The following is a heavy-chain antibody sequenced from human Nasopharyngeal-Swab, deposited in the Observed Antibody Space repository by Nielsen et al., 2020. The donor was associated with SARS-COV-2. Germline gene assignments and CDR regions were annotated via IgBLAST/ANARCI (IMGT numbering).Heavy chain of an antibody. CDR2: IYSGGST. Sequence: GESLKISCAASGFTVSSNYMSWVRQAPGKGLEWVSLIYSGGSTDYADSVKGRFTISRDNSKNTLCLQMNSLRAEDTAVYYCARTYGSAFGESIDYWGQGTLVTVSS. V-gene: IGHV3-66*01. CDR1: GFTVSSNY. D-gene: IGHD3-10*01. CDR3: ARTYGSAFGESIDY. J-gene: IGHJ4*02.